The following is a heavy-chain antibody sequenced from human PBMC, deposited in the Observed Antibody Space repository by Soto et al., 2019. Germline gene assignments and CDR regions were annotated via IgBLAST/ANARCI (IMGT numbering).Heavy chain of an antibody. CDR2: ISSSSSTI. Sequence: PGGSLRLSCAASGFTFSSYSMNWVRQAPGKGLEWVSYISSSSSTIYYADSVKGRFTISRDNAKNSLYLQMNSLRDEDTAVYYCARGAYSNYGSAFDLWGQGTMVTVSS. D-gene: IGHD4-4*01. V-gene: IGHV3-48*02. CDR1: GFTFSSYS. CDR3: ARGAYSNYGSAFDL. J-gene: IGHJ3*01.